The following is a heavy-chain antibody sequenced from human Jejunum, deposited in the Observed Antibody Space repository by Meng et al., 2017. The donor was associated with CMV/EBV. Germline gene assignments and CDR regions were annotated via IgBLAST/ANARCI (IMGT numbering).Heavy chain of an antibody. CDR2: INQDGSVK. CDR1: GFTCGSYW. Sequence: LRVSCAASGFTCGSYWMSWVRQAPGKGLAWVANINQDGSVKYYVDSVKGRFTISRDNAKNSLYLQMNSLRVEDTAVYYCARDNDGKDYWGQGTLVTVSS. J-gene: IGHJ4*02. D-gene: IGHD5-24*01. CDR3: ARDNDGKDY. V-gene: IGHV3-7*01.